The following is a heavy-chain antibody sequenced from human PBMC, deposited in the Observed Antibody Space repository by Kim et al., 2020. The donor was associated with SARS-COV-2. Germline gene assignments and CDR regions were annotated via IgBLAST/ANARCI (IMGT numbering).Heavy chain of an antibody. CDR1: GYSISSGYY. Sequence: SETLSLTCTVSGYSISSGYYWGWIRQPPGKGLEWIGSIYHSGSTYYNPSLKSRVTISVDTSKNQFSLKLRSVTAADTAVYYCARDREYSYDDLGLDYWGQGTLVTVSS. D-gene: IGHD5-18*01. CDR2: IYHSGST. V-gene: IGHV4-38-2*02. J-gene: IGHJ4*02. CDR3: ARDREYSYDDLGLDY.